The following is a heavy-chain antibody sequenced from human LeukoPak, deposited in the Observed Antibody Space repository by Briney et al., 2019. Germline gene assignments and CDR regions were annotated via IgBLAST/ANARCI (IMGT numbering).Heavy chain of an antibody. Sequence: GSSVKVSCKASGGTFSSYAISWVRQAPGQGLEWMGGIIPIFGTANYAQKFQGRVTITADESTSTAYMELSSLGSEDTAVYYCATGYCSSTSCRYFDSWGQGTLVTVSS. V-gene: IGHV1-69*01. D-gene: IGHD2-2*01. CDR3: ATGYCSSTSCRYFDS. CDR1: GGTFSSYA. J-gene: IGHJ4*02. CDR2: IIPIFGTA.